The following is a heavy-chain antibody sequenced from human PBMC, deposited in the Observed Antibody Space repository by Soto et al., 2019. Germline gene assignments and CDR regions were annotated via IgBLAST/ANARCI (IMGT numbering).Heavy chain of an antibody. CDR2: IYHSGST. D-gene: IGHD1-26*01. CDR1: GYSISSGYY. J-gene: IGHJ6*02. V-gene: IGHV4-38-2*01. Sequence: KTSETLSLTCAVSGYSISSGYYWGWIRQPPGKGLEWIGSIYHSGSTYNNPSLKSRVTISVDTSKNQFSLKLSSVTAADTAVYYCARVGRYGMDVWGQGTTVTVSS. CDR3: ARVGRYGMDV.